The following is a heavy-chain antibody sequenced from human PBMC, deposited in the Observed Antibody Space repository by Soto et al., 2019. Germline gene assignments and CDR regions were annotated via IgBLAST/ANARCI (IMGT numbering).Heavy chain of an antibody. CDR1: GGSISSGGYY. D-gene: IGHD6-13*01. J-gene: IGHJ6*03. CDR2: IYYSGST. CDR3: ARGGAGTEENYYYYYMDV. V-gene: IGHV4-31*03. Sequence: SETLSLTCTVSGGSISSGGYYWSWIRQHPGKGLEWIGYIYYSGSTYYNPSLKSRVTISVDTSKNQFSLKLSSVTAADTAVYYCARGGAGTEENYYYYYMDVWGKGTTVTVSS.